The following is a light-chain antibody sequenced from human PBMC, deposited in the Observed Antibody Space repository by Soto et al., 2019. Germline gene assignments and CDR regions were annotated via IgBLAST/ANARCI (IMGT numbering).Light chain of an antibody. CDR1: QSISNY. V-gene: IGKV1-16*01. J-gene: IGKJ1*01. CDR2: AAS. Sequence: DIQMTHSPYSLSASVVDRVTITCRASQSISNYLNWYQQKPGKAPRFLIYAASTLQSEVPSRFSGSGSGTDFTLTISSLQSEDFATYYCQQYHSYPPTFGQGTKVDIK. CDR3: QQYHSYPPT.